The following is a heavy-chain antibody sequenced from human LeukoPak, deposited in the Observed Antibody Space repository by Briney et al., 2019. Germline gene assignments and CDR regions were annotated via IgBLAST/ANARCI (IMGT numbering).Heavy chain of an antibody. D-gene: IGHD5-18*01. CDR2: IYYSGST. J-gene: IGHJ6*03. CDR1: GDSISSGSYY. V-gene: IGHV4-61*10. Sequence: SETLSLTCNVSGDSISSGSYYWSRIRQPAGKGLEWIGYIYYSGSTNYNPSLKSRVTISVDTSKNQFSLKLSSVTAADTAVYYCARRGYSYGYGYYYYMDVWGKGTTVTVSS. CDR3: ARRGYSYGYGYYYYMDV.